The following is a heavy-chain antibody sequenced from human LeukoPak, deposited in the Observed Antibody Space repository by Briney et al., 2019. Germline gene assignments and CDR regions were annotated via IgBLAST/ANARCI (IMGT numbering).Heavy chain of an antibody. V-gene: IGHV4-30-4*01. Sequence: SQTLSLTCTVSGGSISSGDYYWSWIHQPPGKGLEWIGYIYYSGSTYYNPSLKSRVTISVDTSKNQFSLKLSSVTAADTAVYYCARGDRYVYGMDVWGKGTTVTVSS. CDR3: ARGDRYVYGMDV. CDR2: IYYSGST. D-gene: IGHD3-16*01. CDR1: GGSISSGDYY. J-gene: IGHJ6*04.